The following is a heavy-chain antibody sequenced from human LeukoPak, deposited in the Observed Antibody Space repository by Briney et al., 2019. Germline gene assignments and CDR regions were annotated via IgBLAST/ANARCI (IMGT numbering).Heavy chain of an antibody. CDR3: TRSGYRHPYHFDS. CDR1: GFTFSNYN. Sequence: GGSLRLSCAASGFTFSNYNMNWVRQAPGKAMEWVSSITSSGTYNFYADSVRGRFTISRDNSKNTLALQMNSLRVEDTAIYYCTRSGYRHPYHFDSWGQGTLVTVSS. J-gene: IGHJ4*02. D-gene: IGHD3-22*01. CDR2: ITSSGTYN. V-gene: IGHV3-21*04.